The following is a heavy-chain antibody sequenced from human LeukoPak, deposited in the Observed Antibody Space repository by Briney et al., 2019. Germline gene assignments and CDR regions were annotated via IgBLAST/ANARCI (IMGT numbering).Heavy chain of an antibody. J-gene: IGHJ4*02. CDR1: GFTFGSYA. CDR3: AKVSRDSYGYFDY. Sequence: PGGSLRLSCAASGFTFGSYAMSWVRQAPGKGLEWVSAFSGSGGSRYYADSVKGRFTISRDNSKNTLYLQMNSLRAEDTAVYYCAKVSRDSYGYFDYWGQGTLVTVSS. V-gene: IGHV3-23*01. CDR2: FSGSGGSR. D-gene: IGHD5-18*01.